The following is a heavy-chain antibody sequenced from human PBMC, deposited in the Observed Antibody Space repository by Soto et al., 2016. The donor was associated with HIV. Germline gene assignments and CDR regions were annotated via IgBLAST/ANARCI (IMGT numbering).Heavy chain of an antibody. CDR2: ISSSSSYI. CDR1: GFTFSTYS. Sequence: EVQLVESGGGLVKPGGSLRLSCAASGFTFSTYSMNWVRQAPGKGLEWVSSISSSSSYIYYADSVKGRFTISRDNAKNSLYLQMNSLRAEDTAVYYCARRYYDFWSGYYRSNWFDTWGQGTQVTVSS. CDR3: ARRYYDFWSGYYRSNWFDT. V-gene: IGHV3-21*01. D-gene: IGHD3-3*01. J-gene: IGHJ5*02.